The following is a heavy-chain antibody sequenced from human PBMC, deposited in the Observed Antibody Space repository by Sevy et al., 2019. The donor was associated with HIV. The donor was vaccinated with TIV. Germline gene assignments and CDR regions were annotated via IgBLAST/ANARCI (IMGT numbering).Heavy chain of an antibody. Sequence: GGYLRLSCAASGVAFSNYYAMHWVRQAPGKGLEWVALISYDGSDNYYADSVKGRFTISRDNFKNTLFLQMNSLTTEDTAVDSCAKDPNYYDSKRSLYYYYGMDVWGQGSTVTVSS. CDR1: GVAFSNYYA. D-gene: IGHD3-22*01. CDR2: ISYDGSDN. V-gene: IGHV3-30-3*01. J-gene: IGHJ6*02. CDR3: AKDPNYYDSKRSLYYYYGMDV.